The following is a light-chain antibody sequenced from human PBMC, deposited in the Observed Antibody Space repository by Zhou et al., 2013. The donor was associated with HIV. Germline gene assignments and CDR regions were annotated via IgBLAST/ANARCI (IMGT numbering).Light chain of an antibody. Sequence: EIVLTQSPATLSLSPGEGATLSCRASQTISSQLAWYQQKPGQAPRLLIYDTSNRATGIPARFSGSGSGTDFTLTISRLEPEDFAVYYCQQYGSSPPTTFGQGTRLDIK. V-gene: IGKV3-20*01. CDR3: QQYGSSPPTT. CDR1: QTISSQ. J-gene: IGKJ5*01. CDR2: DTS.